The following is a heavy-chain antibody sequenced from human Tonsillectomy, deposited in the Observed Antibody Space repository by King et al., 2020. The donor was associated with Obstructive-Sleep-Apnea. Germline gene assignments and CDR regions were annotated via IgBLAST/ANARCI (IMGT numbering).Heavy chain of an antibody. Sequence: VQLVESGGGLVQPGGSLRISCAASGFTFSSYAMTWVRQAPGKGLEWVSAVSGSGVSRYYADSVTGRFTISRDNSKNTLYLQMNTLRAEDTAVYYCTKTNPKGRRRYFGPLAPFDNWGQGTLVTVSS. V-gene: IGHV3-23*04. J-gene: IGHJ4*02. CDR1: GFTFSSYA. D-gene: IGHD3-9*01. CDR3: TKTNPKGRRRYFGPLAPFDN. CDR2: VSGSGVSR.